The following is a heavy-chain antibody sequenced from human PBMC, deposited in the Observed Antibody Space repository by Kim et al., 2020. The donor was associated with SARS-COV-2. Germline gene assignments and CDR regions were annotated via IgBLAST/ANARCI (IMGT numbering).Heavy chain of an antibody. CDR2: IYWNDDK. CDR1: GFSLSTSGVG. J-gene: IGHJ5*02. V-gene: IGHV2-5*01. D-gene: IGHD3-3*01. Sequence: SGPTLVKPTQTLTLTCTFSGFSLSTSGVGVGWIRQPPGKALEWLALIYWNDDKRYSPSLKSRLTITKDTSKNQVVLTMTNMDPVDTATYYCAHADYDFWSGPNLHWFDPWGQGTLVTVSS. CDR3: AHADYDFWSGPNLHWFDP.